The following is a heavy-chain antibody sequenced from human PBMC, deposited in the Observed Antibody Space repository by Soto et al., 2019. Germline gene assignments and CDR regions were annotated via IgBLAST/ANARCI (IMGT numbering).Heavy chain of an antibody. Sequence: SVKVSCKASGGTFSSYAISWVRQAPGQGLEWMGGIIPIFGTANYAHKFQGRVTITADKSTSTAYMELSSLRSEDTAVYYCARATTTVTTSYYYYYGMDVWGQGTTVTVSS. CDR2: IIPIFGTA. J-gene: IGHJ6*02. CDR1: GGTFSSYA. V-gene: IGHV1-69*06. CDR3: ARATTTVTTSYYYYYGMDV. D-gene: IGHD4-17*01.